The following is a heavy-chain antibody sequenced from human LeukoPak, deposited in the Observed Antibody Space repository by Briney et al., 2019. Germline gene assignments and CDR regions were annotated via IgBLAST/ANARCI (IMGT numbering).Heavy chain of an antibody. CDR2: ISGSGDFT. CDR3: AKDGARDGYNYPDY. CDR1: GFTFTNYT. D-gene: IGHD5-24*01. J-gene: IGHJ4*02. Sequence: GGSLRLSCAASGFTFTNYTMSWVRQAPGKGLEWVSDISGSGDFTYYADSVKGRFTISRDKSKNTLYLQMNSLRAEDTAVYYCAKDGARDGYNYPDYWGQGTLVTVSS. V-gene: IGHV3-23*01.